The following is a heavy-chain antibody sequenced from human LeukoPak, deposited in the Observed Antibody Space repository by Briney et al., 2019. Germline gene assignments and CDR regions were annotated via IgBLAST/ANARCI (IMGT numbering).Heavy chain of an antibody. CDR1: GFTFSSYA. J-gene: IGHJ2*01. CDR2: ISGSGGST. Sequence: PGGSLRLSCAASGFTFSSYAMSWVRQAPGKGLEWVSAISGSGGSTYYADSVKGRFTISRDNSKNTLYLQMNSLRAEDTAVYYCAKDFSNCSSTSCYSWYFGLWGRGTLVTVSS. CDR3: AKDFSNCSSTSCYSWYFGL. D-gene: IGHD2-2*02. V-gene: IGHV3-23*01.